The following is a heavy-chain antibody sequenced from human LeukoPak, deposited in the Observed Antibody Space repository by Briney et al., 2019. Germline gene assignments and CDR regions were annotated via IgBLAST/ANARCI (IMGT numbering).Heavy chain of an antibody. CDR1: GFTFSSYA. CDR3: ARAKIAAAGTGAFDV. CDR2: FSATDGSA. D-gene: IGHD6-13*01. V-gene: IGHV3-23*01. J-gene: IGHJ3*01. Sequence: GGSLRLACAAFGFTFSSYAMTWVRQAPGKGLEWVSAFSATDGSAQYAESVEGRFTISRDNSKNTLFLQMNSLGAEDTAVYYCARAKIAAAGTGAFDVWGQGTLVTVSS.